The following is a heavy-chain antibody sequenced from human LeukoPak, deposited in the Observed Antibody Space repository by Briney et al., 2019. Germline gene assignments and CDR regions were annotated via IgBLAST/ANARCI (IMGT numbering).Heavy chain of an antibody. V-gene: IGHV3-23*01. D-gene: IGHD5-24*01. J-gene: IGHJ4*02. Sequence: GGSLRLSCAASGFTFSSYAMSWVGQAPGKGLEWVSAISGSGGSTYYAGSVKGRFTISRDNSKNTLYLQMNSLRAEDTAVYYCAKDRRDGSIDYWGQGPLVTVSS. CDR1: GFTFSSYA. CDR3: AKDRRDGSIDY. CDR2: ISGSGGST.